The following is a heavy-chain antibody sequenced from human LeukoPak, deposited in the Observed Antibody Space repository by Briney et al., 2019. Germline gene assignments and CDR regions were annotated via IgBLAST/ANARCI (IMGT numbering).Heavy chain of an antibody. CDR3: ARASYYYDSSGYFDY. Sequence: PGGSLRPSCAASGFTFSSYGMHWVRQAPGKGLEWVAVIWYDGSNKYYADSVKGRFTISRDNAKNSLYLQMNSLRTEDTAVYYCARASYYYDSSGYFDYWGQGTLVTVSS. CDR2: IWYDGSNK. V-gene: IGHV3-33*03. D-gene: IGHD3-22*01. CDR1: GFTFSSYG. J-gene: IGHJ4*02.